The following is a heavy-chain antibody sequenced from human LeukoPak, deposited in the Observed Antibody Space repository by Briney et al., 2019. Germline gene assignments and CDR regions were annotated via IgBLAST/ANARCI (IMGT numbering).Heavy chain of an antibody. J-gene: IGHJ4*02. D-gene: IGHD3-22*01. CDR1: GYTFTSYG. CDR2: ISAYNGNT. Sequence: ASVKVSCKASGYTFTSYGISWVRQAPGQGLEWMGWISAYNGNTNYAQKLQGRVTMTTDTSTSTAYMELRSLRSDDTAVYYCARDSRYYYDSSGYYPELLFDYWGQGTLVTVSS. CDR3: ARDSRYYYDSSGYYPELLFDY. V-gene: IGHV1-18*01.